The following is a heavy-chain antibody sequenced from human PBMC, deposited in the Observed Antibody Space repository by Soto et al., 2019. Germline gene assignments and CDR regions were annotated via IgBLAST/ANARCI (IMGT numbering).Heavy chain of an antibody. V-gene: IGHV4-31*03. CDR2: IYYSGST. Sequence: PSETLSLTCTVSGGSISSGGYYWSWIRQHPGKGLEWIGYIYYSGSTYYNPSLKSRVTISVDTSKNQFSLKLSSVTAADTAVYYCARDNYYYGPGSSTQAYNWFDPWGQGTLVTVSS. CDR3: ARDNYYYGPGSSTQAYNWFDP. D-gene: IGHD3-10*01. CDR1: GGSISSGGYY. J-gene: IGHJ5*02.